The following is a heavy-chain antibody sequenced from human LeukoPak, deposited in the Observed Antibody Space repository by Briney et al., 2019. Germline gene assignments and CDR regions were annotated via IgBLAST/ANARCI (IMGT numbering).Heavy chain of an antibody. CDR1: GGSISSSSYY. CDR3: ARRPLWFGELLNP. Sequence: SETLSLTCIVSGGSISSSSYYWGWIRQPPGKGLEWIVSMHYSGSTYYNPSLKSRVTTSVDTSKNQFSLKLSSVTAADTAVYYCARRPLWFGELLNPWGQGTLVTVSS. D-gene: IGHD3-10*01. CDR2: MHYSGST. V-gene: IGHV4-39*01. J-gene: IGHJ5*02.